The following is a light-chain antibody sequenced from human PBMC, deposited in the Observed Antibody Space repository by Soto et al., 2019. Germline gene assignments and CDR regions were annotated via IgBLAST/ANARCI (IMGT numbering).Light chain of an antibody. J-gene: IGLJ1*01. CDR3: QSYASSLSVHNYV. Sequence: QSVLTQPPSVSGAPGQRVTISCTGSSSNIGAGFDIHWYQQVPGTAPKLLIFGTINRPSGVPDRFSGSKSGTSASLAINGLQAEDEAEYYCQSYASSLSVHNYVFGNGTKVTVL. CDR2: GTI. CDR1: SSNIGAGFD. V-gene: IGLV1-40*01.